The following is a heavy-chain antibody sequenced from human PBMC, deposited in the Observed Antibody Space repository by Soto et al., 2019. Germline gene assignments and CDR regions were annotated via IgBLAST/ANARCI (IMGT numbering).Heavy chain of an antibody. CDR2: ISSSSSTI. V-gene: IGHV3-48*01. CDR3: ARDPPIALTGMDV. Sequence: GGSLRLSCAASGFPFSSYSMNWVRQAPGKGLEWVSYISSSSSTIYYADSVKGRFTISRDNAKNSLYLQMNSLRAEDTAVYYCARDPPIALTGMDVWGKGTTVTVSS. J-gene: IGHJ6*03. D-gene: IGHD2-8*02. CDR1: GFPFSSYS.